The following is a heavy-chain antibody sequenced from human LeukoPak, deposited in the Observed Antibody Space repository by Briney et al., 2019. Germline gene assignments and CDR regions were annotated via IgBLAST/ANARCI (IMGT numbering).Heavy chain of an antibody. V-gene: IGHV4-59*08. CDR2: IYYSGST. Sequence: SETLSLTCTVSGGSISSYYWSWIRQPPGKGLEWIGYIYYSGSTNYNPSLQSRVAISVDTSKNQFSLKLSSVTAADTAVYYCARHSSYGHFDYWGQGTLVTVSS. CDR1: GGSISSYY. CDR3: ARHSSYGHFDY. D-gene: IGHD2-2*01. J-gene: IGHJ4*02.